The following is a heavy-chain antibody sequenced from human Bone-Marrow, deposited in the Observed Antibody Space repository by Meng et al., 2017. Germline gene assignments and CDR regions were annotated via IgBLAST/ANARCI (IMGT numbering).Heavy chain of an antibody. CDR2: INPNSGGT. J-gene: IGHJ4*02. CDR1: GYTFTGYY. V-gene: IGHV1-2*06. D-gene: IGHD5-18*01. CDR3: AFFRMVTGFGFDY. Sequence: ASVKVSCMASGYTFTGYYMYWVRQAPGQGLEWIGRINPNSGGTNYAQKFQGRITMTRDTSISKAYMELSRLRSDDAAEYHGAFFRMVTGFGFDYWGQGTLVTVSS.